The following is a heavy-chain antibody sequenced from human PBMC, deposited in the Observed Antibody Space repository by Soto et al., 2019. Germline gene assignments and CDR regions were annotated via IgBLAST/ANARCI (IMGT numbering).Heavy chain of an antibody. CDR3: AREGALLYGGNPDYYYTVGV. J-gene: IGHJ6*02. Sequence: SETLSLTCAVSGDSISSTFWWTWVRQPPGKGLEWIGEVYHSGSTRYNPSLKSRVTISVDKPNNQFSLKLSSVTAADTAVYYCAREGALLYGGNPDYYYTVGVWGQGTTVTVSS. CDR1: GDSISSTFW. CDR2: VYHSGST. D-gene: IGHD4-17*01. V-gene: IGHV4-4*02.